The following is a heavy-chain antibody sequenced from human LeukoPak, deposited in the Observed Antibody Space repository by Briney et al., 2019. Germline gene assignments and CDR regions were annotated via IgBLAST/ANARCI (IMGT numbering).Heavy chain of an antibody. CDR3: TRDLGDGYNSWGDASDI. J-gene: IGHJ3*02. CDR2: IRSKAYGGTT. CDR1: GLTFGDYA. D-gene: IGHD5-24*01. V-gene: IGHV3-49*04. Sequence: GGSLRLSCTASGLTFGDYAMSWVRQAPGKGLEWVGFIRSKAYGGTTEYAASVKGRFTISRDDSKSIAYLQMNSLKTEDTAVYYCTRDLGDGYNSWGDASDIWGQGTMVAVSS.